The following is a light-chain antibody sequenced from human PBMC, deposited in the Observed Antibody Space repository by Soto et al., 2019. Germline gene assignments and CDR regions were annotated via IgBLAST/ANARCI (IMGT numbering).Light chain of an antibody. CDR1: QSVSSSY. CDR2: GAS. J-gene: IGKJ3*01. Sequence: DIVLTQSPGTLSLSPGERATLSCRASQSVSSSYLAWYQQKPGQAPRLLIYGASSRATGIPDRFSGSGSGKDFLLNSSRLEPEDFAVYYCQQYGSSPLFTFGPGTKVDIK. CDR3: QQYGSSPLFT. V-gene: IGKV3-20*01.